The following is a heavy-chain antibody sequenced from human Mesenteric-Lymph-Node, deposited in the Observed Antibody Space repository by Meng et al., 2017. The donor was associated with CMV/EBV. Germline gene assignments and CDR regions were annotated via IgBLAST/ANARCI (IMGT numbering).Heavy chain of an antibody. CDR3: ARLHLVAFYS. D-gene: IGHD3-9*01. Sequence: GGSLRLSCAASGFTFSSYSMNWVRQAPGKGLEWISYISGDGEPTYYADSVKGRFTISRDNAKNSLYLQMNSLRADDTALYYCARLHLVAFYSWGQRTLVTVSS. CDR2: ISGDGEPT. J-gene: IGHJ4*02. CDR1: GFTFSSYS. V-gene: IGHV3-48*04.